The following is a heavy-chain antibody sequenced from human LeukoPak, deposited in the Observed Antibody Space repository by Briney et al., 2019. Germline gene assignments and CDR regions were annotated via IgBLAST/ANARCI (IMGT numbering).Heavy chain of an antibody. V-gene: IGHV4-59*01. CDR2: ISYSGST. D-gene: IGHD3-22*01. Sequence: SETMSLTCTVSDGSISKYYWTWIRQPPGKGLEWIGYISYSGSTHSNPSLKSRVTISVDTSKNQFSLKLSSVTAADTAVYYCARGGGYFLIDAFDIWGLGTMVTVSS. J-gene: IGHJ3*02. CDR3: ARGGGYFLIDAFDI. CDR1: DGSISKYY.